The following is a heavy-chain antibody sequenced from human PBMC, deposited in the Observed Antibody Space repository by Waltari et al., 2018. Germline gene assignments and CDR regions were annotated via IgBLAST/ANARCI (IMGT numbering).Heavy chain of an antibody. CDR2: MSYDGSYE. Sequence: QVQLVESGGGVVQPGGSLRLSCAASGFRFSSFAMHWGRQTPDKGVGWAAFMSYDGSYEYYGDDVKGRFTISRDNSNNILYLQINNLRPDDTAVYYCASGLRTVRGIMNIGFDYWGQGALVTVSS. D-gene: IGHD3-16*01. J-gene: IGHJ4*02. V-gene: IGHV3-30*03. CDR1: GFRFSSFA. CDR3: ASGLRTVRGIMNIGFDY.